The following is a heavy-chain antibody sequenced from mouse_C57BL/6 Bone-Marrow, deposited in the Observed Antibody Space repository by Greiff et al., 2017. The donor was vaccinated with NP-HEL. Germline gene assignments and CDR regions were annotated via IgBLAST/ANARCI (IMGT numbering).Heavy chain of an antibody. CDR3: ERAGEDQDEREY. J-gene: IGHJ4*01. V-gene: IGHV1-18*01. CDR1: GYTFTDYN. Sequence: EVQLQQSGPELVKPGASVKIPCKASGYTFTDYNMDWVKQSHGKSLEWIGDINPNNGGTIYNQKFKGKATLTVDKASSTAYMELRSMTSEEKEGEEGERAGEDQDEREYGGQGTSVTVAA. D-gene: IGHD3-2*02. CDR2: INPNNGGT.